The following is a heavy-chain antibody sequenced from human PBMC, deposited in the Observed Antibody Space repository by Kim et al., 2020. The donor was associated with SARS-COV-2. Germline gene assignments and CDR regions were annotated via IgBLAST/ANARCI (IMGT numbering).Heavy chain of an antibody. CDR3: ARHKSSGSYYFDY. Sequence: TPSLKSRVHISVDTSKTQFSLKLSPVTAADTAVYYCARHKSSGSYYFDYWGQGTLVTVSS. V-gene: IGHV4-59*08. J-gene: IGHJ4*02. D-gene: IGHD1-26*01.